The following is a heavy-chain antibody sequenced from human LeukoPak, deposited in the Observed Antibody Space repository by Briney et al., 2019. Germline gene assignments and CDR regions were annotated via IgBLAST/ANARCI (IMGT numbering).Heavy chain of an antibody. Sequence: PGGSLRLSCAGSGFTFSSYAMSWVRQAPGKGLEWVAAVTGSGGDTCHADSVKGRFTISRDNSKNTLYLQMNSLRAEDTAVYYCAKGSANARPYYFDYWGQGTLVTVSS. CDR2: VTGSGGDT. V-gene: IGHV3-23*01. D-gene: IGHD2-15*01. CDR3: AKGSANARPYYFDY. CDR1: GFTFSSYA. J-gene: IGHJ4*02.